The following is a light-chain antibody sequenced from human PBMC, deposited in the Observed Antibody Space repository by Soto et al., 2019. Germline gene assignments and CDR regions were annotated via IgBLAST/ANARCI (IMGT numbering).Light chain of an antibody. CDR2: DVN. CDR3: SSYTSITALV. J-gene: IGLJ1*01. V-gene: IGLV2-14*01. Sequence: QSALTQPASVSGSPGQSITISCTGANSDVGGYNSVSWYQQHPGKVPKIMIYDVNIRPSGVPDRFSGPKSGNTASLTISGLQAEDEADYYCSSYTSITALVFGAGTKLTVL. CDR1: NSDVGGYNS.